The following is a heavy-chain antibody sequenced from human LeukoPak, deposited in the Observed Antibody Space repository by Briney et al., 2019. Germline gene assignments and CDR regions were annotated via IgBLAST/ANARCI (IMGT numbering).Heavy chain of an antibody. V-gene: IGHV3-21*01. D-gene: IGHD3-22*01. J-gene: IGHJ4*02. CDR3: ARAPYYYDSSGYSPTDY. CDR2: ISSSSSYI. CDR1: GFTFSSYS. Sequence: GGSLRLSCAASGFTFSSYSMNWVRQAPGKGLEWVSSISSSSSYIYYADSVKGRFTISRDNAKNSLYLQMNSLRAEDTAVYYCARAPYYYDSSGYSPTDYWGQGTLVTVSS.